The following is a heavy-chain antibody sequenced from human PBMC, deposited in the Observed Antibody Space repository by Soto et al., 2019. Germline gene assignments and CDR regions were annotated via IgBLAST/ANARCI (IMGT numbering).Heavy chain of an antibody. CDR3: ARISSLAAAV. D-gene: IGHD6-13*01. J-gene: IGHJ3*01. CDR1: GFTFSNYW. CDR2: IKQDGSDN. V-gene: IGHV3-7*01. Sequence: EVQLVESWGGLVQPGGSLRLSCVASGFTFSNYWMSWVRQAPGKGLEWVANIKQDGSDNYYVDSVKGRFTISRDNAKNSLSLQMNSLRAEDTAVYYCARISSLAAAVWGQGTVVTVSS.